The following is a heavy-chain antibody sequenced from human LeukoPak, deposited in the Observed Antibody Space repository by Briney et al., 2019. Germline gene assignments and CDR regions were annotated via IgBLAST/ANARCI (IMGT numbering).Heavy chain of an antibody. CDR2: IYSGGST. CDR1: GFTVSSSY. CDR3: ARGVDIVAIDY. V-gene: IGHV3-66*01. J-gene: IGHJ4*02. Sequence: GGSLRLSCAASGFTVSSSYMSWVRQAPGKGLEWVSVIYSGGSTYYADSVKGRFTISRDNSKNTLYLQMNSLRAEDTAVYYCARGVDIVAIDYWGQGTLVTVSS. D-gene: IGHD5-12*01.